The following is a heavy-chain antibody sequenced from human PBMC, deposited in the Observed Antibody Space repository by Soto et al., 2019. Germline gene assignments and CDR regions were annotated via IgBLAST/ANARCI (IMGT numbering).Heavy chain of an antibody. Sequence: PGGSLRLSCAGSGFTFTNYWMSWVRQAPGKGLEWVANIKQDGSEKYYVDSVKGRFTISRDNSKNTLYLQLNSLRAEDTAVYYCAKTAGSGSGSYDYWGQGT. CDR1: GFTFTNYW. J-gene: IGHJ4*02. D-gene: IGHD3-10*01. CDR3: AKTAGSGSGSYDY. V-gene: IGHV3-7*01. CDR2: IKQDGSEK.